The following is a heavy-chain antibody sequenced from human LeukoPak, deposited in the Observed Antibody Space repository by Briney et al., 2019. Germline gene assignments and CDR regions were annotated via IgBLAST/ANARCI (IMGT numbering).Heavy chain of an antibody. D-gene: IGHD3-3*01. CDR2: ISYDGSDE. Sequence: GRSLRLSCVASGLAFSSYSMHWVRQAPGKGLEWVGVISYDGSDEYYTDSVKGRFTISRDNSKNTVYLQMNSLRADDTAVYYCARDFTPEWFDIHWGQGTLVTVS. CDR3: ARDFTPEWFDIH. CDR1: GLAFSSYS. V-gene: IGHV3-30*04. J-gene: IGHJ4*02.